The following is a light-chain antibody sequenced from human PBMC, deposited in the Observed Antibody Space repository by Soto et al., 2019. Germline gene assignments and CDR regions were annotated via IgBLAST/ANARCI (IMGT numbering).Light chain of an antibody. J-gene: IGKJ4*01. Sequence: EIVLTQSPATLSLSPGERATLSCRASQSVSSYLAWYQQKPGQAPRLLIYDASNRATGIPARFSGSGSGTDFTLPISSLEPEDFAVYYCQQRRNWAPLTFGGGTKGEIK. CDR3: QQRRNWAPLT. CDR1: QSVSSY. CDR2: DAS. V-gene: IGKV3-11*01.